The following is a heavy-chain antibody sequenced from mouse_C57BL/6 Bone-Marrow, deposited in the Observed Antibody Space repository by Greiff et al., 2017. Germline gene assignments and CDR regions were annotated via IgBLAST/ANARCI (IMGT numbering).Heavy chain of an antibody. V-gene: IGHV1-52*01. Sequence: VQLQQPGAELVRPGSSVKLSCKASGYTFTSYWMHWVKQRPIQGLEWIGNIDPSDSETHYNQKFKDKATLTVDKSSSTAYMQLSSLTSEDSAVDYCARIVDFYWYFDVWGTGTTVTVSS. CDR1: GYTFTSYW. CDR3: ARIVDFYWYFDV. CDR2: IDPSDSET. J-gene: IGHJ1*03.